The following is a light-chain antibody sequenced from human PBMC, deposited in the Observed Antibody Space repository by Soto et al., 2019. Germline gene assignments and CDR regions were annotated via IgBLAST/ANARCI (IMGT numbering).Light chain of an antibody. J-gene: IGKJ3*01. CDR2: GAS. V-gene: IGKV3-20*01. CDR1: QSVSSSY. CDR3: QQYGSSPPLT. Sequence: EIVLTQSPGTLSLSPGERATLSCRASQSVSSSYLAWYQQKPGQAPRLLIYGASSRATGIPDRFSGSGSGTDFTLTISRLEPEDFAVYYCQQYGSSPPLTFGPVTKVDIK.